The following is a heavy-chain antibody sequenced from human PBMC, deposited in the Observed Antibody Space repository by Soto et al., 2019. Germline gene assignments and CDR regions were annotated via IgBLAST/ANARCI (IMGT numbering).Heavy chain of an antibody. Sequence: ASVKVSCKASGYTFTGYYMHWMRQAPGQGLEWMGWIDPNSGGTKYGQKFQGRVTMTRDTSINTAYMELSRLRSDDTAVYYCAPSRLYGGQRRAFDIWGQGTMVTVSS. CDR3: APSRLYGGQRRAFDI. J-gene: IGHJ3*02. CDR1: GYTFTGYY. D-gene: IGHD4-17*01. V-gene: IGHV1-2*02. CDR2: IDPNSGGT.